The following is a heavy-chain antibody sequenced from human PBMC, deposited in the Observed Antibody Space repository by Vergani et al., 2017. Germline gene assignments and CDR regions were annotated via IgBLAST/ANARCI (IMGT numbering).Heavy chain of an antibody. Sequence: EVQLLESGGDLVQPGGSLRLSCAASGLTFNHYAMNWVRQAPGKGLEWVSGISGSGGSTYYAGSVKGRFTISRYSSKNTLYLQMNSLSAGDPAVYYCAKSNPRNSGYDYLYYYHAMDVWGQGTTVTVSS. CDR2: ISGSGGST. CDR3: AKSNPRNSGYDYLYYYHAMDV. J-gene: IGHJ6*02. D-gene: IGHD5-12*01. CDR1: GLTFNHYA. V-gene: IGHV3-23*01.